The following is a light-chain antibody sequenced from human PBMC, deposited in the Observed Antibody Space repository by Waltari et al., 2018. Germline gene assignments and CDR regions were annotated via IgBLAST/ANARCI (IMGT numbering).Light chain of an antibody. Sequence: QSALTQPASVSGSPGQSITISCTGTSSDVGDNNYVSWYQQFPGKAPQLIFYDVSNRPSGVSNRFSGSKSGNTASLTISGLQAEDEADYSCTTHTSSSTYVFGTGTKVSVL. CDR3: TTHTSSSTYV. V-gene: IGLV2-14*01. CDR1: SSDVGDNNY. CDR2: DVS. J-gene: IGLJ1*01.